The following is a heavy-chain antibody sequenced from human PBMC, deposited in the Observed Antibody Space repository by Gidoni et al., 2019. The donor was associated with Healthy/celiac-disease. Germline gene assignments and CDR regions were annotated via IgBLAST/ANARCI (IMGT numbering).Heavy chain of an antibody. CDR3: ARGRGYSPYYYDSSGYYYGLAFDI. Sequence: QVQLQQWGAGLLKPSDTLSLTCAVYGGSFSGYHWRWTRQPPGTGLEWIGEINHSGRTNYNPSLKSRVTISVDTSKNQFSLKLSSVTAADTAVYYCARGRGYSPYYYDSSGYYYGLAFDIWGKGTMVTVSS. CDR1: GGSFSGYH. J-gene: IGHJ3*02. CDR2: INHSGRT. V-gene: IGHV4-34*01. D-gene: IGHD3-22*01.